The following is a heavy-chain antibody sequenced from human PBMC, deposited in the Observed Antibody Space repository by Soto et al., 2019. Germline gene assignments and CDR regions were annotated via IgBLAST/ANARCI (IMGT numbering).Heavy chain of an antibody. CDR2: IIPIFGTA. D-gene: IGHD4-4*01. Sequence: QVQLVQSGAEVKKPGSSVKVSCKASGGAFSSYAISWVRQAPGQGLEWMGGIIPIFGTANYAQKFQGRVTITADESTSTAYMELSSLRSEDTAVYYCALSTTVGGDYYYGMDVWGQGTTVTVSS. V-gene: IGHV1-69*01. CDR3: ALSTTVGGDYYYGMDV. CDR1: GGAFSSYA. J-gene: IGHJ6*02.